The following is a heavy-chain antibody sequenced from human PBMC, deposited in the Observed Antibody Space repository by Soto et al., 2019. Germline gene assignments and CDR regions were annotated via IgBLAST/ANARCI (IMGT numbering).Heavy chain of an antibody. CDR3: ARVMTLSGPDY. D-gene: IGHD3-16*01. CDR1: GFTFSDYY. CDR2: IGSTGTTI. Sequence: GGSLRLSCAASGFTFSDYYMSWIRQAPGKGLEWVSYIGSTGTTIYYADSVQGRFTISRDNAQNSLYLQMSSLRAEDTAVYYCARVMTLSGPDYWGQGTLVTVSS. J-gene: IGHJ4*02. V-gene: IGHV3-11*01.